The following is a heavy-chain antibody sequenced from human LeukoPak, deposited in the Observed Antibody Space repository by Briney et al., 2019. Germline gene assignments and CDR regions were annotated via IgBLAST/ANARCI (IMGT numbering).Heavy chain of an antibody. J-gene: IGHJ4*02. CDR1: GFTFSSYN. D-gene: IGHD3-10*01. V-gene: IGHV3-21*06. Sequence: PGGSLRLACAASGFTFSSYNMNWVRQAPGKGPEWVSSITSSSSYIYYADSVKGRFTISRDNAKNSLYLQMDSLRVEDTAVYYCARDIGPLDYWGQGTLVTVSS. CDR3: ARDIGPLDY. CDR2: ITSSSSYI.